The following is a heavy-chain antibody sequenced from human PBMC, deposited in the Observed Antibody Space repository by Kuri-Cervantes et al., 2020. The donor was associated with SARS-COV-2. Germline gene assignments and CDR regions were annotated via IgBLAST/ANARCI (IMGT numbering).Heavy chain of an antibody. J-gene: IGHJ6*03. Sequence: SETLSLTCTVSGGSISSGSYYWSWIRQPAGKGLEWIGYIYTSGSTNYNPSLKSRVTISVDTSKNQFSLKLSSVTAADTAVYYCARGTGDDYYYYYYMDAWGKGTTVTVSS. V-gene: IGHV4-61*09. D-gene: IGHD1-1*01. CDR2: IYTSGST. CDR1: GGSISSGSYY. CDR3: ARGTGDDYYYYYYMDA.